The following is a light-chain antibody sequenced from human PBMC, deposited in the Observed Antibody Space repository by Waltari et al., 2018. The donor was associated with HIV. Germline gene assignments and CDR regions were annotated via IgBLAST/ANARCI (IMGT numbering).Light chain of an antibody. V-gene: IGKV1-5*03. J-gene: IGKJ2*01. CDR3: QQYNSYPYT. CDR1: QSISSW. Sequence: DIQMTQSPSTLSASVGDRVTITCRASQSISSWLAWYQQKPGKAPKLLIYKASSLESGVLSRFSGSGYGTEFTLTISSLQPDDCATYYCQQYNSYPYTFGQGTKLEIK. CDR2: KAS.